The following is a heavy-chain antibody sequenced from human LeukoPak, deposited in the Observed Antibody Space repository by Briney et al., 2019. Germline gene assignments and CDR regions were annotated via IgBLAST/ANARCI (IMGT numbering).Heavy chain of an antibody. D-gene: IGHD6-6*01. CDR1: GGSISSSSYY. Sequence: SETLSLTCTVSGGSISSSSYYWGWIRQPPGKGLEWIGSIYYSGSTYYNPSLKSRVTISVDTSKNQFSLKPSSVTAADTAVYYCARQQLASWDYFDYWGQETLVTVSS. V-gene: IGHV4-39*01. CDR2: IYYSGST. J-gene: IGHJ4*02. CDR3: ARQQLASWDYFDY.